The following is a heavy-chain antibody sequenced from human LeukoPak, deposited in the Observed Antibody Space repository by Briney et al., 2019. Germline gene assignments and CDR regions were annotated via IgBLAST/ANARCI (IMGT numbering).Heavy chain of an antibody. V-gene: IGHV1-69*04. CDR3: ARDTSGSYQSYFDY. CDR2: IIPILGIA. J-gene: IGHJ4*02. Sequence: ASVKVSCKASGGTFSSYAISWVRQAPGQGLEWMGRIIPILGIANYAQKFQGRVTITADESTSTAYMELSSLRSEDTAVYYCARDTSGSYQSYFDYWGQGTLVTVSS. CDR1: GGTFSSYA. D-gene: IGHD1-26*01.